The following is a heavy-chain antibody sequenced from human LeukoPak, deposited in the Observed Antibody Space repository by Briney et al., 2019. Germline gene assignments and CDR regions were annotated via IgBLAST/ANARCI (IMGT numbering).Heavy chain of an antibody. Sequence: GGSLRLSCAASGFTFSSYWMHWVRQAPGKGLVWVSRINSDGSSTSYADSVKGRFTISRDNSKNTLYLQMNSLRAEDTAVYYCAICPGYSYGPNLGYWGQGTLVTVSS. J-gene: IGHJ4*02. CDR1: GFTFSSYW. CDR2: INSDGSST. D-gene: IGHD5-18*01. CDR3: AICPGYSYGPNLGY. V-gene: IGHV3-74*01.